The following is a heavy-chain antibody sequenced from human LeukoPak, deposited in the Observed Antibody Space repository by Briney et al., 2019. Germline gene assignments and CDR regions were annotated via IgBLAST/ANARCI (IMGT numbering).Heavy chain of an antibody. CDR2: ISYDESNR. V-gene: IGHV3-30-3*01. CDR1: GFTFNTYT. Sequence: GGSLRLSCAASGFTFNTYTIHWVRQAPGKGLEWVADISYDESNRYYADSVKGRFTISRDNSKNTLYLQMNSLRAEDTAVYYCARRGSSGCFDYWGQGTLVTVSS. D-gene: IGHD6-19*01. CDR3: ARRGSSGCFDY. J-gene: IGHJ4*02.